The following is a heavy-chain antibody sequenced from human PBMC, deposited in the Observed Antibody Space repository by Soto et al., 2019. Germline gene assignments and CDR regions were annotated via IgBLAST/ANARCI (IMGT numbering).Heavy chain of an antibody. Sequence: SADTLCLTCTVAGGSSSSSSYYWGWIRQPPGEWLECIGSISDNGPTHYNPSLKSRVNISVDTSKNQCSLPLSPATAADTAVYYCARYSAVRRVISLSRGYYYMDVWGKGTTVTVSS. J-gene: IGHJ6*03. D-gene: IGHD3-10*01. CDR2: ISDNGPT. CDR3: ARYSAVRRVISLSRGYYYMDV. V-gene: IGHV4-39*01. CDR1: GGSSSSSSYY.